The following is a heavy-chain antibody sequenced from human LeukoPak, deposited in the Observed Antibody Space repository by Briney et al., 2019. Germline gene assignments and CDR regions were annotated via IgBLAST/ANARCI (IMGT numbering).Heavy chain of an antibody. D-gene: IGHD5-12*01. V-gene: IGHV1-2*02. Sequence: ASVKVSCKASGYTFTGYYIHWVRQAPGQGLEWMGWINPNSGGTKYAQKFQGRVTMTRDTPISTAYMELSRLRSDDTAVYYCARWFYRYSGYDLDYWGQGTLVTVSS. CDR1: GYTFTGYY. J-gene: IGHJ4*02. CDR3: ARWFYRYSGYDLDY. CDR2: INPNSGGT.